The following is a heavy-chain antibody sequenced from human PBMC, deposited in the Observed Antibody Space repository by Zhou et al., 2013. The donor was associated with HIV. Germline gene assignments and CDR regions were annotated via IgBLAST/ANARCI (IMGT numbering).Heavy chain of an antibody. CDR2: ISSFRGYT. J-gene: IGHJ6*03. Sequence: QVQLVQSGAEVKRPGASVKVSCKASGYIITDFGISWVRQAPGQGLEWLGWISSFRGYTNYAQRFQGRVTVTTETSTSTAYMELRSLRSDDTAVYYCARALSTRWNAGGFYYMDVWGKGTRSPSP. CDR3: ARALSTRWNAGGFYYMDV. CDR1: GYIITDFG. V-gene: IGHV1-18*04. D-gene: IGHD1-1*01.